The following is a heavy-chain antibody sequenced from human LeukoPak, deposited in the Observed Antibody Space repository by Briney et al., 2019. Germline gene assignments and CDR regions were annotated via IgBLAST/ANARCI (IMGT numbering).Heavy chain of an antibody. D-gene: IGHD6-19*01. CDR1: GFTFNTHA. Sequence: PGRSLRLSCAASGFTFNTHAMHWVRQAPGKGLEWVAVISYDGTNKFYADSVKGRFTISRDNSKNTLYLQMNSLRAEDTAVYYRARPGMGFGWSYFDYWGQGTLVTVSS. J-gene: IGHJ4*02. CDR2: ISYDGTNK. CDR3: ARPGMGFGWSYFDY. V-gene: IGHV3-30-3*01.